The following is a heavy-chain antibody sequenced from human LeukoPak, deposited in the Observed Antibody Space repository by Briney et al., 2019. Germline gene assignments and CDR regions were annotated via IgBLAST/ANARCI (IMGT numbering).Heavy chain of an antibody. D-gene: IGHD6-13*01. Sequence: GGSLRLSCAASGLTFSSYSMNWVRQAPGKGLEWVSSISSSSSYIYYADSVKGRFTISRDNAKNSLYLQMNSLRAEDTAVYYCARAPAIAAPTHWGQGTLVTVSS. CDR1: GLTFSSYS. CDR3: ARAPAIAAPTH. CDR2: ISSSSSYI. J-gene: IGHJ4*02. V-gene: IGHV3-21*01.